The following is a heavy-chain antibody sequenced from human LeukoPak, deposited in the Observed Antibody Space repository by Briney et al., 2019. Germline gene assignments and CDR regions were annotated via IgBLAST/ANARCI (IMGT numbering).Heavy chain of an antibody. Sequence: PSETLSLTCTVSGGSISSGGYYWSWIRQHPGKGLEWIGYIYYSGSTYYNPSLKSRVTISVDTSKNQFSLKLSSVTAADTAVYYCARSFVGADYYMDVRGKGTTVTVSS. CDR2: IYYSGST. CDR3: ARSFVGADYYMDV. CDR1: GGSISSGGYY. V-gene: IGHV4-31*03. D-gene: IGHD2-21*01. J-gene: IGHJ6*03.